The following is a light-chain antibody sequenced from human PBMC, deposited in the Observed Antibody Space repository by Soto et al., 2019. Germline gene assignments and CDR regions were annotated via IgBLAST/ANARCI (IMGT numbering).Light chain of an antibody. V-gene: IGLV2-14*01. J-gene: IGLJ2*01. CDR2: EVS. CDR1: SSDVGGYNF. Sequence: QSALTQPASVSGSPGQSITISCTGTSSDVGGYNFVSWYQQHPGKAPKLMIYEVSNRPSGVSYRFSGSKSGNTASLTISGLQADDEADYYCSSYTSSVTLVFGGGTKVTVL. CDR3: SSYTSSVTLV.